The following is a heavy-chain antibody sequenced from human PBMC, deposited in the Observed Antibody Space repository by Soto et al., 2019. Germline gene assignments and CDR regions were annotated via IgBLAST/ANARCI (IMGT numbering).Heavy chain of an antibody. V-gene: IGHV1-18*01. Sequence: QVHLVQSGAEVKKPGASVKVSCKGSGYTFTSYGITWVRQAPGQGREWMGWISAHNGNTDYAQKLQGRVTVTRDTSTSTADMELRSLRSDDTAVYYSARGRYGDYWGQGALVTVSS. CDR3: ARGRYGDY. CDR2: ISAHNGNT. D-gene: IGHD1-1*01. CDR1: GYTFTSYG. J-gene: IGHJ4*02.